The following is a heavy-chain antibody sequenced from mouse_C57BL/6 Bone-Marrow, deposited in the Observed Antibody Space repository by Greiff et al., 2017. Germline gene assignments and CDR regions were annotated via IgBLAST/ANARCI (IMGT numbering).Heavy chain of an antibody. CDR2: IDPSDSYT. CDR1: GYTFTSYW. Sequence: QVQLQQPGAELVKPGASVKLSCKASGYTFTSYWMQWVKQRPGQGLEWIGEIDPSDSYTNYNQKFKGKATLTVDTSSSTAYMQLSSLTSEDSAVYYCAMVTTPKAMDYWGQGTSVTVSS. V-gene: IGHV1-50*01. CDR3: AMVTTPKAMDY. J-gene: IGHJ4*01. D-gene: IGHD2-2*01.